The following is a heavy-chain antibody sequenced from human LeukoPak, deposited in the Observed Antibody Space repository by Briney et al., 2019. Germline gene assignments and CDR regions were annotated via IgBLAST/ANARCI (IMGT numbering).Heavy chain of an antibody. CDR2: IYHSGST. CDR3: ARLFWGLGYFYY. V-gene: IGHV4-30-2*01. J-gene: IGHJ4*02. CDR1: GGSISSGGYC. Sequence: PSQTLSLTCTVSGGSISSGGYCWSWIRQPPGKGLEWIGYIYHSGSTYYNPSLKSRVTISVDRSKNQFSLKLSSVTAADTAVYYCARLFWGLGYFYYWGQGTLVTVSS. D-gene: IGHD7-27*01.